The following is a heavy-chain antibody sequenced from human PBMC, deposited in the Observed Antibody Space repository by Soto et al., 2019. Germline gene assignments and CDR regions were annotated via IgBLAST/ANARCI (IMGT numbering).Heavy chain of an antibody. D-gene: IGHD5-18*01. V-gene: IGHV3-15*01. J-gene: IGHJ4*02. CDR1: GFTFSNAW. CDR2: IKSKTDGGTT. Sequence: PGGSLRLSCAASGFTFSNAWMSWVRQAPGKGLEWVGRIKSKTDGGTTDYAAPVKGRFTISRDDSKNTLYLQMNSLKTEDTAVYYCARDLVDTAMLGFDYWGQGTLVTVSS. CDR3: ARDLVDTAMLGFDY.